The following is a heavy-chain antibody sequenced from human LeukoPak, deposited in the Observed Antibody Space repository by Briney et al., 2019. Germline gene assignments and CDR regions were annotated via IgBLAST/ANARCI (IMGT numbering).Heavy chain of an antibody. CDR1: GGSFSGYY. Sequence: PSETLSLTCAVYGGSFSGYYWSWIRQPPGKGLEWIGEINHSGSTNYNPSLKSRVTISVDTSKNQFSLKLSSVTAADTAVYYCARGVSSQGPTAREEKTYYFDYWGQGTLVTVSS. D-gene: IGHD3-16*01. V-gene: IGHV4-34*01. J-gene: IGHJ4*02. CDR3: ARGVSSQGPTAREEKTYYFDY. CDR2: INHSGST.